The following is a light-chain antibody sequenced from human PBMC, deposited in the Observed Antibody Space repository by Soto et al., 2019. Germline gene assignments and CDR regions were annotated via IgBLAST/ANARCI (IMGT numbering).Light chain of an antibody. V-gene: IGLV2-14*03. CDR3: LSHTTSSTYV. J-gene: IGLJ1*01. CDR2: NVN. Sequence: QSVLTQPASVSGSPGQSITISCSGTSSDIGAYEYVSWYQQHPGKPPKLMIYNVNNRPSGVSYRFSGSKSGNTASLTISRLQTEDEADYYCLSHTTSSTYVFGPGTKVTVL. CDR1: SSDIGAYEY.